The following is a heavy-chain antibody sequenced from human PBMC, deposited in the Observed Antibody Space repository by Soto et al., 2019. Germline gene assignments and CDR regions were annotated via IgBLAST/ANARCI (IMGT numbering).Heavy chain of an antibody. D-gene: IGHD3-9*01. Sequence: GASVKVSCKASGGTFRSYAISWVRQAPGQGLEWMGGIIPIFGTANYAQRFQGRVTITADESTSTACMELSSLRSEDTAVYYCARAAPYYDILTGLDFDYWGQGTLVTVSS. CDR3: ARAAPYYDILTGLDFDY. CDR2: IIPIFGTA. J-gene: IGHJ4*02. CDR1: GGTFRSYA. V-gene: IGHV1-69*13.